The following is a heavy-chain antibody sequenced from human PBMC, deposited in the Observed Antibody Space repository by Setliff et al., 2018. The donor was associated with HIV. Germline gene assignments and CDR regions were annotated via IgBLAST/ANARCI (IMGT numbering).Heavy chain of an antibody. D-gene: IGHD1-26*01. Sequence: PSETLSLTCTVSGGSISSGSYYWSWIRQPAGKGLEWIGRFYTSGSTNYNPSLKSRVTMSVDTSKNQFSLKLSSVTAADTAVYYCASGPWSYFGYYMDVWGKGATVTVSS. CDR1: GGSISSGSYY. V-gene: IGHV4-61*02. J-gene: IGHJ6*03. CDR2: FYTSGST. CDR3: ASGPWSYFGYYMDV.